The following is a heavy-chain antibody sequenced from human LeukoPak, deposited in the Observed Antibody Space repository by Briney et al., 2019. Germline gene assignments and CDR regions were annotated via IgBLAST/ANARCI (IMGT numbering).Heavy chain of an antibody. CDR2: MNPNSGNT. CDR1: GYTFTSYD. D-gene: IGHD1-1*01. Sequence: ASVKVSCKASGYTFTSYDINWVRQATGQGLEWMGWMNPNSGNTGFAQKFQGRVTMTRNTSISTAYMELSSLRSEDTAVYYCARYNLDRRYNWFDPWGQGTLVTVSS. V-gene: IGHV1-8*01. J-gene: IGHJ5*02. CDR3: ARYNLDRRYNWFDP.